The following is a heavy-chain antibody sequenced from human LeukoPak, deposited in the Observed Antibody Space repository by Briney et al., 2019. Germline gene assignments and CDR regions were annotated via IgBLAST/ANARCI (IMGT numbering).Heavy chain of an antibody. CDR3: VRVGFSDEGFDH. V-gene: IGHV3-7*01. D-gene: IGHD2-15*01. CDR1: GFTFSSYW. CDR2: IKPDGSQE. Sequence: PGGSLRLSCAGSGFTFSSYWMTWVRQAPGKGLEWMANIKPDGSQENYVDSAKGRFTISRDNAKESVFLQVNSLRAEDTAVYYCVRVGFSDEGFDHWGQGTLVTVSS. J-gene: IGHJ4*02.